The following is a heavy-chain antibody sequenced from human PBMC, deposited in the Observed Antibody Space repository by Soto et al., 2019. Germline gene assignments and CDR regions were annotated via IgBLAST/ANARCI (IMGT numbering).Heavy chain of an antibody. J-gene: IGHJ4*02. V-gene: IGHV1-18*01. D-gene: IGHD3-3*01. CDR2: ISAYNGNT. Sequence: ASVKVSCKASGYTFTSYGIIWVRQAPGQGLEWMGWISAYNGNTNYAQKLQGRVTMTTDTSTSTAYMELRSLRSDDTAVYYCARDYDFWSVPTYYFDYWGQGTLVTVS. CDR3: ARDYDFWSVPTYYFDY. CDR1: GYTFTSYG.